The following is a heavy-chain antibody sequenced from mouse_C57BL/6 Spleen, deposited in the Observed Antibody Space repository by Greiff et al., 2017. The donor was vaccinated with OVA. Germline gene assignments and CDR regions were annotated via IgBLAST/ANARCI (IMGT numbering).Heavy chain of an antibody. D-gene: IGHD2-4*01. CDR1: GYTFTSYW. V-gene: IGHV1-52*01. Sequence: VQLQQPGAELVRPGSSVKLSCKASGYTFTSYWMHWVKQRPIQGLEWIGNIDPSDSETHYNQKFKDKATLTVDKSSSTAYMQLSSLTSEDSAVYYCARWDYDPALDYWGQGTTLTVSS. J-gene: IGHJ2*01. CDR2: IDPSDSET. CDR3: ARWDYDPALDY.